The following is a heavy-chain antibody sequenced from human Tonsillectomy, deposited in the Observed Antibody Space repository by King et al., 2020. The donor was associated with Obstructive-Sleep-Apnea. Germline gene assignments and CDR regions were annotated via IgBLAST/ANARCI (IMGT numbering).Heavy chain of an antibody. Sequence: QLVQSGAEVKKPGASVKVSCKASGYTFTSHYMHWVRQAPGQGLEWMGIINPSGGSTSYTEKFQGRVTMTRDTSTSTVSMELSSLRSEDTAVYYCARDGGWGISVPDYYFDYWGQGTLVTVSS. D-gene: IGHD6-19*01. J-gene: IGHJ4*02. V-gene: IGHV1-46*03. CDR2: INPSGGST. CDR1: GYTFTSHY. CDR3: ARDGGWGISVPDYYFDY.